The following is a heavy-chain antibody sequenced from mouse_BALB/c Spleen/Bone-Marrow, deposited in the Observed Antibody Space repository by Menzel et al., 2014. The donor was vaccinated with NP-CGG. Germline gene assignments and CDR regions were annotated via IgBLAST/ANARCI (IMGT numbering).Heavy chain of an antibody. CDR3: ARLHYYGYMDY. CDR1: GFDFSRFW. CDR2: INPDSSTI. D-gene: IGHD1-2*01. J-gene: IGHJ4*01. Sequence: EVQLVESGGGLVQPGGSLKLSCAASGFDFSRFWMTWVRQAPGKGLEWIGEINPDSSTINYTPSLKDKFIISRDNAKNTLYLQMSKVRSEDTALYYCARLHYYGYMDYWGQGTSVTVSS. V-gene: IGHV4-1*02.